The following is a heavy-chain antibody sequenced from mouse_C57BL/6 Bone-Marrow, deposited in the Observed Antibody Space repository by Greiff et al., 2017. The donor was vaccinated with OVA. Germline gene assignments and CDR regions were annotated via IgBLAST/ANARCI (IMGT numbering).Heavy chain of an antibody. CDR2: IWTGGGT. CDR1: GFSLTSYA. CDR3: ARPLNWDGYYFDY. Sequence: VMLVESGPGLVAPSQSLSITCTVSGFSLTSYAISWVRQPPGKGLEWLGVIWTGGGTNYNSALKSRLSISKDNSKSQVFLKMNSLQTDDTARYYWARPLNWDGYYFDYWGQGTTLTVSS. V-gene: IGHV2-9-1*01. J-gene: IGHJ2*01. D-gene: IGHD4-1*01.